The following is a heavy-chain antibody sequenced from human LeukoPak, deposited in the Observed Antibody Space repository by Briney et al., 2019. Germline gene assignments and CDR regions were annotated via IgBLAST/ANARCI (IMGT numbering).Heavy chain of an antibody. Sequence: PSETLSLTCAVYGGSFSGYYWSWIRQPPGKGLEWIGEINHSGSTNYNPSLKSRVTISVDTSNNQFSLKLSSVTAADTAVYYCARGESDYSGSASYYNWFDPWGQGTLVTVSS. D-gene: IGHD3-10*01. CDR2: INHSGST. CDR1: GGSFSGYY. V-gene: IGHV4-34*01. CDR3: ARGESDYSGSASYYNWFDP. J-gene: IGHJ5*02.